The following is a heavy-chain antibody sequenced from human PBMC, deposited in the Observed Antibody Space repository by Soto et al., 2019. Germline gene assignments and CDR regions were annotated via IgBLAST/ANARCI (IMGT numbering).Heavy chain of an antibody. Sequence: ASVKVSCKVSGYTLTELAMHWVRQAPGKGLEWMGGFDPEDGETIYAQKFQGRVTMTEDTSTDTAYMELSSLRSEDTAVYYCATSYSSSSAYFVYWGQGTLVTVSS. CDR2: FDPEDGET. CDR3: ATSYSSSSAYFVY. D-gene: IGHD6-6*01. J-gene: IGHJ4*02. CDR1: GYTLTELA. V-gene: IGHV1-24*01.